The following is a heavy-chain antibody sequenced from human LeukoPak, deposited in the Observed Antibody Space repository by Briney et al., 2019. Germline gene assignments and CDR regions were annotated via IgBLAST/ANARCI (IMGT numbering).Heavy chain of an antibody. CDR2: VDYTGIT. J-gene: IGHJ4*02. CDR1: GGSISSSGYY. D-gene: IGHD3/OR15-3a*01. Sequence: SETLSLTCTVSGGSISSSGYYWGWIRQPPGKGLEWIGSVDYTGITSHSPSLKSRVTISVDTSKNQFSLKLSSVTAADTAVYYCARGYDFWSGYFPSTTGFDYWGQGTLVTVSS. V-gene: IGHV4-39*07. CDR3: ARGYDFWSGYFPSTTGFDY.